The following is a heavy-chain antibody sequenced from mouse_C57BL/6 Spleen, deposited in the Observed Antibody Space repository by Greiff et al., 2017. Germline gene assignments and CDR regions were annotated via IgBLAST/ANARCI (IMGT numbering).Heavy chain of an antibody. Sequence: QVQLQQPGAELVMPGASVKLSCKASGYTFTSYWMHWVKQRPGQGLEWIGEIDPSDSYTNYNQKFKGKSTLTVDKSSSPAYMQLSSLTSEDSAVYYCARGGGMDYWGQGTSVTVSS. J-gene: IGHJ4*01. V-gene: IGHV1-69*01. CDR2: IDPSDSYT. CDR3: ARGGGMDY. CDR1: GYTFTSYW.